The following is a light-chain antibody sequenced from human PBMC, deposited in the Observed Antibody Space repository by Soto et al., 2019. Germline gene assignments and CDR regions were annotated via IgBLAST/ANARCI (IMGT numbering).Light chain of an antibody. CDR2: GAS. J-gene: IGKJ1*01. CDR1: QSVGSN. V-gene: IGKV3-15*01. CDR3: QQYNNWPPDRT. Sequence: EIVMTQSPATLSVSPGERATLSCRASQSVGSNLAWYQQKPGQAPRLLIYGASTRATGIPARFSGSGSWTEFTLTISSLQAEAFAIYFCQQYNNWPPDRTFGQGTKVEIK.